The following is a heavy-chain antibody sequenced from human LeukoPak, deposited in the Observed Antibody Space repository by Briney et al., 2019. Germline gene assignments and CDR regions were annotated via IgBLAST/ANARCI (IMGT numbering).Heavy chain of an antibody. Sequence: ASVKVSCKPSGYIFTNYGISWVRQAPGQGLEGMGWISGYNGYTNHAQKLQGRVTMTTDTSTSTVYMELRSLRSDDTAVYYCARSHRIYYYDSSGYSLRYWGQGTLVTVS. D-gene: IGHD3-22*01. CDR3: ARSHRIYYYDSSGYSLRY. V-gene: IGHV1-18*01. CDR1: GYIFTNYG. CDR2: ISGYNGYT. J-gene: IGHJ4*02.